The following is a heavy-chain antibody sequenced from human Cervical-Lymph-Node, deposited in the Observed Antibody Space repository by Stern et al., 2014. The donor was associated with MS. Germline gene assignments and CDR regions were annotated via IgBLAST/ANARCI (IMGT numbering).Heavy chain of an antibody. D-gene: IGHD4-17*01. CDR3: AKDGPHDYGDYGEYFQH. J-gene: IGHJ1*01. CDR2: ISYDGSNK. CDR1: GFTFSSYG. V-gene: IGHV3-30*18. Sequence: MQLVESGGGVVQPGRSLRLSCAASGFTFSSYGMHWVRQAPGKGLAWVAVISYDGSNKYYADSVKGRFTISRDNSKNTLYLQMNSLRAEDTAVYYCAKDGPHDYGDYGEYFQHWGQGTLVTVSS.